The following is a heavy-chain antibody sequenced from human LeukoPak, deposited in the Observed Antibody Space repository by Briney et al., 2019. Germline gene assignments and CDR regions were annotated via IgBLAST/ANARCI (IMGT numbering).Heavy chain of an antibody. D-gene: IGHD4-17*01. V-gene: IGHV1-69*13. J-gene: IGHJ5*02. CDR3: AAHPDYGDYRDWFGP. CDR2: IIPIFGTA. CDR1: GGTFSSYA. Sequence: ASVKVSCKASGGTFSSYAISWVRQAPGQGLEWMGGIIPIFGTANYAQKFQGRVTITADESTSTAYMELSSLRSEDTAVYYCAAHPDYGDYRDWFGPWGQGTLVTVSS.